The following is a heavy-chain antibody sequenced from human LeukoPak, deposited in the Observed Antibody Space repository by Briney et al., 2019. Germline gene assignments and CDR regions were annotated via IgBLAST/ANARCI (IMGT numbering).Heavy chain of an antibody. D-gene: IGHD6-13*01. CDR3: LKLYSSSWLDAFDM. CDR2: ISSNGGSI. V-gene: IGHV3-64D*06. J-gene: IGHJ3*02. Sequence: AESLRLSCAASGVTFTSYAMRWGRHAPRERLEYVSVISSNGGSIYYVESVKGRFTISRDNSKNTLYLQMSSMRAEDTAVYFCLKLYSSSWLDAFDMWGEGTMVPVSS. CDR1: GVTFTSYA.